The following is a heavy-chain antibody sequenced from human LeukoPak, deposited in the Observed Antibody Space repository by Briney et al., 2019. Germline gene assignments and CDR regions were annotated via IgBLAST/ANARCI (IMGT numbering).Heavy chain of an antibody. J-gene: IGHJ4*02. Sequence: PGGSLRLSCAASGFTVSSNYMSWVRQAPGKGLEWVSVIYSGGSTYYADSVKGRFTISRDNSKNTLYLQMNSLRAEDTAVYYCARMGYDYVWGSYRPYYFDYWGQGTLVTVSS. D-gene: IGHD3-16*02. V-gene: IGHV3-53*01. CDR3: ARMGYDYVWGSYRPYYFDY. CDR2: IYSGGST. CDR1: GFTVSSNY.